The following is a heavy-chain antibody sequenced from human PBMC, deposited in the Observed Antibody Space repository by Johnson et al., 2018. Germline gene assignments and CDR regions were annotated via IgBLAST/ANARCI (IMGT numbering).Heavy chain of an antibody. CDR2: IYYSGST. Sequence: QVQLQESGPGLVKPSETLSLTCTVSGGSISSYYWSWIRQPPGKGLEWIGYIYYSGSTNYNPSLKSRVIISVDTSKNQFSLKLSSVTAADTAVSYCARVGEWELGDGVSIGGQGTMVTVSS. V-gene: IGHV4-59*01. J-gene: IGHJ3*02. CDR1: GGSISSYY. CDR3: ARVGEWELGDGVSI. D-gene: IGHD1-26*01.